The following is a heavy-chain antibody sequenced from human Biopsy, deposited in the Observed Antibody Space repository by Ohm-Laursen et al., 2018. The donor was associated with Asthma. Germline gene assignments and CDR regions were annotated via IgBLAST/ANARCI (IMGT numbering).Heavy chain of an antibody. V-gene: IGHV1-69*01. J-gene: IGHJ6*02. CDR1: GGTFSNFA. D-gene: IGHD6-19*01. Sequence: VKVSCKAPGGTFSNFAISWVRQAPGQGLEWLGGIMTVFGTTNYAQKFQGRVTITADESTSTTYMEVTSLRSEDTAIYYCARCQVGYSSGWSLLLKKIYYSGMDVWGQGNAVTVSS. CDR3: ARCQVGYSSGWSLLLKKIYYSGMDV. CDR2: IMTVFGTT.